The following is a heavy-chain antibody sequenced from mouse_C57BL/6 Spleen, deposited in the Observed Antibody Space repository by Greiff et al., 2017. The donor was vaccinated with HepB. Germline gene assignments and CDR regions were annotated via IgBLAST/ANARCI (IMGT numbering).Heavy chain of an antibody. D-gene: IGHD1-1*01. J-gene: IGHJ3*01. CDR1: GFNIKDDY. CDR2: IDPENGDT. Sequence: EVQLQQSGAELVRPGASVKLSCTASGFNIKDDYMHWVKQRPEQGLEWIGWIDPENGDTEYASKFQGKATITEDTSSNTAYLQLSSLTSEDTAVYYCTTPDYGSRVVAWFADGGQGTLVTVSA. CDR3: TTPDYGSRVVAWFAD. V-gene: IGHV14-4*01.